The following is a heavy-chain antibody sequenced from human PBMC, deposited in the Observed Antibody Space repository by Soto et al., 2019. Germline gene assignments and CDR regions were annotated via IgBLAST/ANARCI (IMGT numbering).Heavy chain of an antibody. CDR3: ARSRGAIRWFDP. CDR2: LYYNGSP. Sequence: SETLSLTCTVSGGSISTYYWSWLRQPPGKGLEWIGYLYYNGSPKYNSSLESRVTISIDTSKNQFSLKLTSVTAADTAVYYCARSRGAIRWFDPWGQGTLVTVSS. V-gene: IGHV4-59*01. CDR1: GGSISTYY. J-gene: IGHJ5*02. D-gene: IGHD3-10*01.